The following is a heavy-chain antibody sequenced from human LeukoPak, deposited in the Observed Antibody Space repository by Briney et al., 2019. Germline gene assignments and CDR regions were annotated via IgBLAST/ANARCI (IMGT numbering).Heavy chain of an antibody. Sequence: ASVKVSCKALGYPFTAFSLHWVRQAPGQGPEWMAIINPGIFTTTYAQKLQDRITMTSDTSTATVYMELRTIRLEDTAVYFCARDWAHGSFDLWGQGTLVTVSS. CDR2: INPGIFTT. CDR1: GYPFTAFS. V-gene: IGHV1-46*01. D-gene: IGHD3-16*01. CDR3: ARDWAHGSFDL. J-gene: IGHJ4*02.